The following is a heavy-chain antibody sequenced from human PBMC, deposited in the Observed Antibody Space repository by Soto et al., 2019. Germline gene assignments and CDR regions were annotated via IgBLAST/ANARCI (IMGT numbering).Heavy chain of an antibody. Sequence: GGSLRLSCSTSGFTFNSYAMHWVRQAPGKGLEYVSGISATGGSTYHADSVKGRVTISRDNPKNTLYLQLTSLRIDDTAVYYCVKGGVTGPKRNWFDPWGQGALVTVSS. D-gene: IGHD1-20*01. J-gene: IGHJ5*02. V-gene: IGHV3-64D*06. CDR2: ISATGGST. CDR3: VKGGVTGPKRNWFDP. CDR1: GFTFNSYA.